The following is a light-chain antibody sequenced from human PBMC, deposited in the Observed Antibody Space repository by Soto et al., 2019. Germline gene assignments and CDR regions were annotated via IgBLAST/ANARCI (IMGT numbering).Light chain of an antibody. Sequence: DLQMTQSPSTLSASVGDRVTITCRASQSLRGWLAWYQQRPGKAPKALIYDASTLASGVPSRFNGSGSGTEFTLTISSLQPDDVAIYYCQQYNDYSWTFGQGTKVDIK. J-gene: IGKJ1*01. CDR3: QQYNDYSWT. CDR2: DAS. V-gene: IGKV1-5*01. CDR1: QSLRGW.